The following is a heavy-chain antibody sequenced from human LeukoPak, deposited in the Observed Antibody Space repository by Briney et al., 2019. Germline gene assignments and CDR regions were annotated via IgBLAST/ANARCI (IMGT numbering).Heavy chain of an antibody. D-gene: IGHD6-19*01. CDR3: ARSGSSGWYSPFDY. Sequence: SVKVSCKASGGTFISYAISWVRQAPGQGLEWMGGIIPIFGTANYAQKFQGRVTITADESTSTAYMELSSLRSEDTAVHYCARSGSSGWYSPFDYWGQGTLVTVSS. CDR1: GGTFISYA. J-gene: IGHJ4*02. V-gene: IGHV1-69*01. CDR2: IIPIFGTA.